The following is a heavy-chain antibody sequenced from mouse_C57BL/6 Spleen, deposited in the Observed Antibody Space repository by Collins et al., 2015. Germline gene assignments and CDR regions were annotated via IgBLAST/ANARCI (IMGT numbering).Heavy chain of an antibody. V-gene: IGHV9-3*01. Sequence: QIQLVQSGPELKKPGETVKISYKASGYTFTTYGMSWVKQAPGKGLKWMGWINTYSGVPTYADDFKGRFAFSLETSASTAYLQINNLKNEDTATYFCARRDYGGFAYWGQGTLVTVSA. CDR2: INTYSGVP. D-gene: IGHD1-2*01. CDR1: GYTFTTYG. J-gene: IGHJ3*01. CDR3: ARRDYGGFAY.